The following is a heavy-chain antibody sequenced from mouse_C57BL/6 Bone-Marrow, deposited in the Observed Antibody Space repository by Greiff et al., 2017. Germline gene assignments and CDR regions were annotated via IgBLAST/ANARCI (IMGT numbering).Heavy chain of an antibody. CDR2: IHPNSGST. CDR3: TTLIFFDV. J-gene: IGHJ1*03. Sequence: QVHVKQPGAELVKPGASVKLSCKASGYTFTSYWMHWVKQRPGQGLEWIGMIHPNSGSTNYNEKFKSKATLTVDKSSSTAYMQLSSLTSEDTAVYYCTTLIFFDVWGTGTTVTVSS. D-gene: IGHD5-5*01. V-gene: IGHV1-64*01. CDR1: GYTFTSYW.